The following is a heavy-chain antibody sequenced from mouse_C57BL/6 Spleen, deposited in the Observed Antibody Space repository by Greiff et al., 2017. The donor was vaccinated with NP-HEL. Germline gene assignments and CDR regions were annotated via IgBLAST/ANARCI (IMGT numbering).Heavy chain of an antibody. CDR2: IHPKSGST. CDR1: GYTFTSYW. J-gene: IGHJ2*01. V-gene: IGHV1-64*01. CDR3: ARDYGGDFDY. Sequence: QVQLQQPGAELVKPGASVKLSCKASGYTFTSYWMHWVKQRPGQGLEWIGMIHPKSGSTNYNEKFKSKATLTVDKSSSTAYMQLSSLTSEDSAVYYCARDYGGDFDYWGHGTTLTVSS. D-gene: IGHD2-4*01.